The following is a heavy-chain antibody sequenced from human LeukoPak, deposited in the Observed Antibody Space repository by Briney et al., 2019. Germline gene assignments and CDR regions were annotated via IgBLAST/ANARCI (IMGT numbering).Heavy chain of an antibody. CDR1: GGSVSDYY. Sequence: SETLSLTCTISGGSVSDYYWSWIRQSPGKELEWIGYIYHTGSTSYSPSLKSRVTISADTSQNQFSLKLSSVTAADTAVYYCASRKLGNDYWGQGTLVTVSS. V-gene: IGHV4-59*02. J-gene: IGHJ4*02. CDR2: IYHTGST. CDR3: ASRKLGNDY. D-gene: IGHD7-27*01.